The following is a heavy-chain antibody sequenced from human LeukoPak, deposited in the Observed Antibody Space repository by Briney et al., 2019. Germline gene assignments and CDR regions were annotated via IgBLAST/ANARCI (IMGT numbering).Heavy chain of an antibody. D-gene: IGHD3-3*01. CDR1: GDTFTTYD. J-gene: IGHJ6*03. CDR2: MNPKSGNT. Sequence: ASVKVSCKASGDTFTTYDINWVRQAPGHGREWMGWMNPKSGNTVYAQKFQGRVIMTRDTSKSTAYMELSSLRSEDTAVYYCGRAITIFDYYYMDVWGKGSTVTVSS. CDR3: GRAITIFDYYYMDV. V-gene: IGHV1-8*01.